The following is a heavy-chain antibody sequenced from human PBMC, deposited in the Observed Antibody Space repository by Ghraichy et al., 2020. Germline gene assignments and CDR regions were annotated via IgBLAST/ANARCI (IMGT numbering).Heavy chain of an antibody. D-gene: IGHD3-3*01. V-gene: IGHV1-69*13. Sequence: SVKVSCKASGDTFRNYAITWVRQAPGQGLEWMGGVTPYFGRANYAEQFQGRVTIIADSVTTTAYMEMSNLTSDDTAVYYCARDRGVGVVLGVTAARGFDPWGQGTPVIVSS. CDR3: ARDRGVGVVLGVTAARGFDP. CDR2: VTPYFGRA. J-gene: IGHJ5*02. CDR1: GDTFRNYA.